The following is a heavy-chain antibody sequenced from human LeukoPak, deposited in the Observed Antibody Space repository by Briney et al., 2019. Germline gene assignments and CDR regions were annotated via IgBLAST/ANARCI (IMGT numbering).Heavy chain of an antibody. CDR3: ARISLSGWVNDH. D-gene: IGHD6-19*01. CDR2: IKQDGSEK. V-gene: IGHV3-7*02. Sequence: PGGSLRLSCAASGFTFSSYWMNWVRQTPGKGLEWVANIKQDGSEKSYVDSVKGRFTISRDNAKNTLYLQMSSLRAEDTAMYYCARISLSGWVNDHWGQGTLVTVSS. CDR1: GFTFSSYW. J-gene: IGHJ4*02.